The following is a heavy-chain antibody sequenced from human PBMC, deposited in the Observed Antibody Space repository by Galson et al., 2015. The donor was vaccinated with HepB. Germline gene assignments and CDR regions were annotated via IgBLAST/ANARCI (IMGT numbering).Heavy chain of an antibody. CDR3: ARCGTTVTTWDYYGMDV. V-gene: IGHV4-34*01. CDR2: INHSGST. CDR1: GGSFSGYY. J-gene: IGHJ6*02. D-gene: IGHD4-17*01. Sequence: TLSLTCAVYGGSFSGYYWSWIRQPPGKGLEWIGEINHSGSTNYNPSLKSRVTISVDTSKNQFSLKLSSVTAADTAVYYCARCGTTVTTWDYYGMDVWGQGTTVTVSS.